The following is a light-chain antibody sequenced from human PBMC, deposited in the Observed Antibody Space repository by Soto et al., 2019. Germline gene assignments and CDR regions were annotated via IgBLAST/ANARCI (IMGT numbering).Light chain of an antibody. J-gene: IGLJ1*01. Sequence: SYELAQPPSVSAAPGQTARITCGGDDIGSKSVHWYQQKPGQAPVLVVYEDRARPSGIPERFSGSNSGNTATLTISRVEDGDEAYYYCQVWDSRNYHYVFGSGTKVTVL. CDR1: DIGSKS. V-gene: IGLV3-21*02. CDR2: EDR. CDR3: QVWDSRNYHYV.